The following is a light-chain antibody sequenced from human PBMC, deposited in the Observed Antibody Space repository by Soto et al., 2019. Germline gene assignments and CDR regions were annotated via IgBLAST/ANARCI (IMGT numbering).Light chain of an antibody. CDR2: LAS. J-gene: IGKJ5*01. V-gene: IGKV3-20*01. CDR3: QQYGSSLIT. Sequence: EIVLTQSPGTLSLSPGERATLSCRASQNIAGSQLAWYQQKPGQSPRLLLYLASRRASGIPNRFSGSGSGTDFTLTISKLEPEDFAVYYCQQYGSSLITFGQGTHWRLN. CDR1: QNIAGSQ.